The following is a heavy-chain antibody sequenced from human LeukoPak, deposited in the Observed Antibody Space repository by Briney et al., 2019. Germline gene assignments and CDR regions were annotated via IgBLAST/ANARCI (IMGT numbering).Heavy chain of an antibody. D-gene: IGHD3-16*01. Sequence: PSETLSLTCTVSGGSISSGGYYWSWIRQHPGKGLEWIGYIYYSGSTQYNPSLDSRVTISVDTSKNQFSLKLTSVTAADTAVYYCASRWGKTPNWFDPWGQGILVTVSS. CDR1: GGSISSGGYY. V-gene: IGHV4-31*03. CDR3: ASRWGKTPNWFDP. J-gene: IGHJ5*02. CDR2: IYYSGST.